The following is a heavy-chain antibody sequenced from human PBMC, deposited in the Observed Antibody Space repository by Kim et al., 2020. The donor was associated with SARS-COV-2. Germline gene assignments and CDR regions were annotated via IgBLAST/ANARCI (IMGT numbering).Heavy chain of an antibody. CDR2: VSHSGDT. D-gene: IGHD3-10*01. CDR3: AGGKYFGLYYYSYMDV. CDR1: DESFTGHY. Sequence: SETLSLTCVVHDESFTGHYWSWVRQPPGKGLEWIGEVSHSGDTKYNPSLDSRVTISLDTSKKQFSLILSSVTAADTAVYFCAGGKYFGLYYYSYMDVWGKGTTVAVSS. V-gene: IGHV4-34*01. J-gene: IGHJ6*03.